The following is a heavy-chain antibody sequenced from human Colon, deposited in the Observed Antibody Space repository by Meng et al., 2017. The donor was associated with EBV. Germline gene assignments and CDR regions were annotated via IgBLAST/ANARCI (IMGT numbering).Heavy chain of an antibody. V-gene: IGHV4-39*07. CDR2: IYYRENI. D-gene: IGHD3-3*02. Sequence: HLHLTGWAHELVKPSHTLAPTVTFSSCSITRFMSHAGWVLQHPGKSLEWIGSIYYRENINYIPSLITRTSKSVDNTKNKNSLNVNSVTAADTSIYYCVISSHNWGQGTLVTVSS. CDR3: VISSHN. J-gene: IGHJ4*02. CDR1: SCSITRFMSH.